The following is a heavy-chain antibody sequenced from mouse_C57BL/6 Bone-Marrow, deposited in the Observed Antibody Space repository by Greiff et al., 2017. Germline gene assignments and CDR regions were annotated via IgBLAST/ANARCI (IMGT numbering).Heavy chain of an antibody. Sequence: VQLQQPGAELVKPGASVKLSCKASGYTFTSYWMQWVKQRPGQGLEWIGEFDPSDSYTNYNQKFKGKATLTVDTSSSTAYMQLSSLTSEDSAVYYCARDYGSSYPFAYWGQGTLVTVSA. J-gene: IGHJ3*01. CDR2: FDPSDSYT. D-gene: IGHD1-1*01. CDR3: ARDYGSSYPFAY. CDR1: GYTFTSYW. V-gene: IGHV1-50*01.